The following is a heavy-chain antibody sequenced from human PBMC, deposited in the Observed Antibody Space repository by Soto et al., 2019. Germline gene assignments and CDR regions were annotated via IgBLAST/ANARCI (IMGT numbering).Heavy chain of an antibody. Sequence: QVQLVQSGAEVKKPGSSVKVSCKASGGTFSSYTISWVRQAPGQGLEWMGRIIPILGIANYAQKFQGRVTITADKSTSTAYMELSSLRSEDTAVYYCARDPGGDYNWFDPWGQGTLVTVSS. D-gene: IGHD2-21*02. CDR1: GGTFSSYT. V-gene: IGHV1-69*08. CDR2: IIPILGIA. J-gene: IGHJ5*02. CDR3: ARDPGGDYNWFDP.